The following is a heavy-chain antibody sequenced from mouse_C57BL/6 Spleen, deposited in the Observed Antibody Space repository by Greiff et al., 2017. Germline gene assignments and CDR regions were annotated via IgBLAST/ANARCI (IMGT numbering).Heavy chain of an antibody. J-gene: IGHJ4*01. CDR1: GFSFNTYA. Sequence: EVHLVESGGGLVQPKGSLKLSCAASGFSFNTYAMNWVRQAPGKGLEWVARIRSKSNNYATYYADSVKDRFTISRDDSESMLYLQMNNLKTEDTAMYYCVRHDLWAMDYWGQGTSVTVSS. CDR2: IRSKSNNYAT. D-gene: IGHD1-1*02. CDR3: VRHDLWAMDY. V-gene: IGHV10-1*01.